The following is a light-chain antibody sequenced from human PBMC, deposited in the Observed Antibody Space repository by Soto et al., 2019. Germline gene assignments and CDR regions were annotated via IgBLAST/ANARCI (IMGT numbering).Light chain of an antibody. CDR2: AAS. V-gene: IGKV1-16*02. J-gene: IGKJ5*01. CDR1: EDIKTS. CDR3: QQYDSYPLT. Sequence: DIQMTQSPSSLSASVGDRVTITCRASEDIKTSVAWFQQKPGQAPESLIFAASLLQDGVPPKFSGRGSGTHFTLTISILQPEDFATYYCQQYDSYPLTFGQGTRLEIK.